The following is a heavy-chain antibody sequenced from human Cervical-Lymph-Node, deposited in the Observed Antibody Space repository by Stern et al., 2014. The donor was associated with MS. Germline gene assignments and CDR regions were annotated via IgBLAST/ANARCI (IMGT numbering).Heavy chain of an antibody. D-gene: IGHD4-11*01. Sequence: QMQLVQSGGGVVQPERSLRLSCAASGFTFSTFSMHWLRQAPGKGLEWVALVSYDGNNEYYGDSVKGRFTISRDNSKNTLYLQMNSLRTEDTAVYYCARDGLHYDSDGNWFDPWGQGTLVTVSS. CDR3: ARDGLHYDSDGNWFDP. CDR2: VSYDGNNE. J-gene: IGHJ5*02. V-gene: IGHV3-30*01. CDR1: GFTFSTFS.